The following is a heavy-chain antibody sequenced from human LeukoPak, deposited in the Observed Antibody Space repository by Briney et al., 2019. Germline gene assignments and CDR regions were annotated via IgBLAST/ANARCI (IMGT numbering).Heavy chain of an antibody. J-gene: IGHJ6*03. Sequence: PSQTLSLTCPVDAASFSGNYWSWIRQPPEEVLGWNGEIHHSGSTTYNPSLKSRVSISVDTSKNKFSLKLSSVTAADTAVYYCARGPDAVVVPAAMGVYYYYYMDVWGKGTTVTVSS. V-gene: IGHV4-34*01. CDR2: IHHSGST. D-gene: IGHD2-2*01. CDR1: AASFSGNY. CDR3: ARGPDAVVVPAAMGVYYYYYMDV.